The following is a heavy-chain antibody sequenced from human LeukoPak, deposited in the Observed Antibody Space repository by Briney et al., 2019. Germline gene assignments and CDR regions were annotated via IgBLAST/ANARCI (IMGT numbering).Heavy chain of an antibody. CDR1: GGSLSRYY. CDR3: ARQGEWELLYYFDY. V-gene: IGHV4-59*08. Sequence: PSETLSLTCTVSGGSLSRYYWSWIRQPPGKGLEWIGYIYYSGSTNYNPSLKSRVTISVDTSENQFSLKLSSVTAADTAVYYCARQGEWELLYYFDYWSQGTLVTVSS. CDR2: IYYSGST. J-gene: IGHJ4*02. D-gene: IGHD4-23*01.